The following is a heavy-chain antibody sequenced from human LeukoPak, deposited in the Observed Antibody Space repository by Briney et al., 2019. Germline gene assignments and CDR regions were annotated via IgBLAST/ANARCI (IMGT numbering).Heavy chain of an antibody. CDR2: IYPGDSDT. CDR1: GYSFTSYW. Sequence: GESLKISCKGSGYSFTSYWIGWVRLMPGKGLEWMGIIYPGDSDTRYSPSFQGQVTISADKSISTAYLQWSSLKASDTAMYYCARGSTVTTPGRWFDPWGQGTLVTVSS. CDR3: ARGSTVTTPGRWFDP. V-gene: IGHV5-51*01. J-gene: IGHJ5*02. D-gene: IGHD4-11*01.